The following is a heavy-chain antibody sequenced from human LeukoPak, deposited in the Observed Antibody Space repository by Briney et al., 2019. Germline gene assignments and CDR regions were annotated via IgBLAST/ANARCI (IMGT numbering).Heavy chain of an antibody. V-gene: IGHV4-59*01. CDR2: IYYSGST. D-gene: IGHD3-22*01. CDR3: ARDLAVLGYFHFDY. Sequence: SEPLSLTCTVSGGSISSYYWSWIRQPPGKGLEWIGYIYYSGSTNYNPSLKSRVTISVDTSKNQFSLKLSSVTAADTAVYYCARDLAVLGYFHFDYWGQGTLVTVSS. J-gene: IGHJ4*02. CDR1: GGSISSYY.